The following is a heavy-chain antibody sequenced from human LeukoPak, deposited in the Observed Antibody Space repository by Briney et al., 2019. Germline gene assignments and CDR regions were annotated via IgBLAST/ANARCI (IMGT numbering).Heavy chain of an antibody. CDR2: IYYSGST. D-gene: IGHD3-10*01. Sequence: SETLSLTCTVSGGSISSGDYYWIWIRQPPGKGLVGIGYIYYSGSTYHNPSLKSRVTISVDTSKNQFSLKLSSVTAADTAVYYCARGEYYYGSGSPFDYWGQGTLVTVSS. J-gene: IGHJ4*02. CDR3: ARGEYYYGSGSPFDY. CDR1: GGSISSGDYY. V-gene: IGHV4-30-4*08.